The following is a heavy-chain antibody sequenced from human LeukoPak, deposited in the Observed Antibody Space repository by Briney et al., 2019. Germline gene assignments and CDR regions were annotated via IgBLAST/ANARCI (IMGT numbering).Heavy chain of an antibody. CDR3: ARKGIQLAGMDV. J-gene: IGHJ6*03. CDR1: GYTFTSYD. Sequence: ASVKVSCKASGYTFTSYDINWVRQATGRGLEWMGWMNPNSGNTGYAQKFQGRVTMTRNTSISTAYMELSSLRSEDTAVYYCARKGIQLAGMDVWGKGTTVTVSS. D-gene: IGHD5-18*01. V-gene: IGHV1-8*01. CDR2: MNPNSGNT.